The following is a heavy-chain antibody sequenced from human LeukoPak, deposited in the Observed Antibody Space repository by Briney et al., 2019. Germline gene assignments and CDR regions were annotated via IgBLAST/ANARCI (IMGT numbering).Heavy chain of an antibody. CDR1: GGSISSSSYY. D-gene: IGHD1-26*01. Sequence: SSETLSLTCTVSGGSISSSSYYWGWIRQPPGKGLEWIGSIYYSGSTYYNPSLKSRVTISVDTSKNQFSLKLSSVTAADTAVYYCARHGAYSGSLNYYFDYWGQGTLVTVSS. CDR2: IYYSGST. CDR3: ARHGAYSGSLNYYFDY. J-gene: IGHJ4*02. V-gene: IGHV4-39*01.